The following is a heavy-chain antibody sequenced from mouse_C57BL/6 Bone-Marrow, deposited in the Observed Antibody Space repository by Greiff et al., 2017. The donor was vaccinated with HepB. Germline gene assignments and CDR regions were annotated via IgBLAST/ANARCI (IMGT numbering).Heavy chain of an antibody. CDR3: TTEDRDYDGAWFAY. D-gene: IGHD2-4*01. CDR1: GFNIKDDY. Sequence: EVQLQQSGVELVRPGASVKLSCTASGFNIKDDYMHWVKQRPEQGLEWIGWIDPENGDTEYASKFQGKATITADTSSNTAYLQLSSLTSEDTAVYYCTTEDRDYDGAWFAYWGQGTLVTVSA. V-gene: IGHV14-4*01. CDR2: IDPENGDT. J-gene: IGHJ3*01.